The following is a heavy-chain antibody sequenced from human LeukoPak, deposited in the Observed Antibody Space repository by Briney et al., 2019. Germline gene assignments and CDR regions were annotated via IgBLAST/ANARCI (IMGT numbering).Heavy chain of an antibody. Sequence: ASETLSLTCTVSGGSFSGYYWSWIRQPPGKGLEWIGEINHSGSTNYNPSLKSRVTISVDTSKNQFSLKLSSVTAADTAVYYCARDLVVVVAATSGGPYYYYYYGMDVWGKGTTVTVSS. CDR1: GGSFSGYY. CDR2: INHSGST. D-gene: IGHD2-15*01. CDR3: ARDLVVVVAATSGGPYYYYYYGMDV. V-gene: IGHV4-34*01. J-gene: IGHJ6*04.